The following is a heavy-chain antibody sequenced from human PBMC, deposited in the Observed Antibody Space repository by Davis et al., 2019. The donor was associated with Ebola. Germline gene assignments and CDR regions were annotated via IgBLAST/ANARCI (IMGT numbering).Heavy chain of an antibody. Sequence: GESLKISCAASGFTFRNYWMSWVRQAPGKGLEWVANIKQDGSEKYYVDSVKGRFTISRDNAKNSLYLQMNSLRAEDTAVYYCARDIRDIWGQGTMVTVSS. J-gene: IGHJ3*02. CDR3: ARDIRDI. D-gene: IGHD1-14*01. V-gene: IGHV3-7*01. CDR1: GFTFRNYW. CDR2: IKQDGSEK.